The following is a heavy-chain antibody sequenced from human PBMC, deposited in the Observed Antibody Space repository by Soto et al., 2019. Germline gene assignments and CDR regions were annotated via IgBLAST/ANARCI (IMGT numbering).Heavy chain of an antibody. CDR3: ASGGITIFGVVREYYYYGMDV. CDR2: IIPFFGTA. Sequence: QVQLVQSGAEVKKPGSSLKVSCKASGGTFSSYAISWVRQAPGQGLEWMGGIIPFFGTANYAQKFQGRVTITADKSTCTSYMELSSLRSEDTDVYYCASGGITIFGVVREYYYYGMDVWGQWTTVTVSS. CDR1: GGTFSSYA. J-gene: IGHJ6*02. V-gene: IGHV1-69*06. D-gene: IGHD3-3*01.